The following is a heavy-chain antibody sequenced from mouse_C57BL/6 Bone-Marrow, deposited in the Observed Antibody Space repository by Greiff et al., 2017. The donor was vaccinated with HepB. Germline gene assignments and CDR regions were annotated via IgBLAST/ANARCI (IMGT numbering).Heavy chain of an antibody. CDR2: IYPYNGVS. CDR1: GYSFTGYY. D-gene: IGHD1-1*01. Sequence: EVKLMESGPELVKPGASVKISCKASGYSFTGYYMHWVKQSHGNILDWIGYIYPYNGVSSYNQKFKGKATLTVDKSSSTAYMELRSLTSEDSAVYYCARFYYYGSRDYWGQGTTLTVSS. CDR3: ARFYYYGSRDY. J-gene: IGHJ2*01. V-gene: IGHV1-31*01.